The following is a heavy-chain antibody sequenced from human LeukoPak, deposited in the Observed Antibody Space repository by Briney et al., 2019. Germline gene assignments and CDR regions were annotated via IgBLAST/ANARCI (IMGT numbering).Heavy chain of an antibody. J-gene: IGHJ5*02. D-gene: IGHD6-13*01. CDR1: GASIVSSSYY. CDR3: ARRNGHSWDVGNWFDP. CDR2: IYYSGIT. V-gene: IGHV4-39*01. Sequence: SETLSLTCSLSGASIVSSSYYWAWICQPPGMGPEWIGSIYYSGITYYNPSLKSRATVSVDTSKNQFFLHLISVTAADTAVYYCARRNGHSWDVGNWFDPWGQGTLVTVSS.